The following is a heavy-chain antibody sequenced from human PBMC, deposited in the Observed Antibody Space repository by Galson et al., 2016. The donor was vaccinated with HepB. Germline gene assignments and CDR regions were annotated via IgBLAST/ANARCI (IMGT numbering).Heavy chain of an antibody. CDR3: ARGAIGRVEGLDS. Sequence: LRLSCAASGFPFSSHVMTWVRQVPGKGLEWVSSITGRSDTYSSDSRFIISRDNSRNTLYLQMSSLSAEDTAVYSCARGAIGRVEGLDSWGQGTLVTVSS. J-gene: IGHJ5*01. D-gene: IGHD2-2*02. CDR1: GFPFSSHV. CDR2: ITGRSDT. V-gene: IGHV3-23*01.